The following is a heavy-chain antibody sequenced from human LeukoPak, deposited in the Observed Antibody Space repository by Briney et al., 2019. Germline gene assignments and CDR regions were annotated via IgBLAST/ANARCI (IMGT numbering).Heavy chain of an antibody. Sequence: SETLSLTCTVSGGSISSSSYYWGWIRQPPGKGLEWIGSIYYSGSTYYNPSLKSRVTISVDTSKNQFSLKLSSVTAADTAVYYCARGAIGSYRTPYYFDYWGQGTLVTVSP. CDR1: GGSISSSSYY. CDR2: IYYSGST. D-gene: IGHD1-26*01. J-gene: IGHJ4*02. V-gene: IGHV4-39*07. CDR3: ARGAIGSYRTPYYFDY.